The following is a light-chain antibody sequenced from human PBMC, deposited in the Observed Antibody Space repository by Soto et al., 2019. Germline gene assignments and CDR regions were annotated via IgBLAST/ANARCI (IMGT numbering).Light chain of an antibody. CDR1: SSDVGGYNF. V-gene: IGLV2-14*01. J-gene: IGLJ2*01. Sequence: QSALTQPASVSGSPGQSITISCTGTSSDVGGYNFVSWYQQHPGKAPELLIYDVNHRPSGVSNRFSGSKSGNTASLTISGLQAEDEADDYCSSYTSSSTLVVFGGGTKVTVL. CDR3: SSYTSSSTLVV. CDR2: DVN.